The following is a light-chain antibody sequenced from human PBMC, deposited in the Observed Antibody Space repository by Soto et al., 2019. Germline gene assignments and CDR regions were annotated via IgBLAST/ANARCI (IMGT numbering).Light chain of an antibody. V-gene: IGKV3-20*01. CDR1: QSVSSSY. CDR3: QQYGSSGAWT. Sequence: EIVLTQSPGTLSLSPGERATLSCRASQSVSSSYLAWYQQKPGQAPRLLIYGASSRATGIPDRFSGSGSGTDFTLIISRLEPEDFAVYYCQQYGSSGAWTFGQGTKVEIK. CDR2: GAS. J-gene: IGKJ1*01.